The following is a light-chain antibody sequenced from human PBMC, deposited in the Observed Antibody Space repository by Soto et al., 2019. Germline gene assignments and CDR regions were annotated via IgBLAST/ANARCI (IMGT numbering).Light chain of an antibody. V-gene: IGLV6-57*01. J-gene: IGLJ2*01. Sequence: NFMLTQPHSVSESPGKTVTISRTRSSGSIASNYVQWYQQRPGSSPTTVIYGDNQRPSGVPDRFSGSIDSSSNSASLTISGLKTEDEADYYCQSYATSSVVFGGGTKVTVL. CDR1: SGSIASNY. CDR2: GDN. CDR3: QSYATSSVV.